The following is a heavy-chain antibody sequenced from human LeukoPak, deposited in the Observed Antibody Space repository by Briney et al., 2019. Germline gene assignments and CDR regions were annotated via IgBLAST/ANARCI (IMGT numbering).Heavy chain of an antibody. CDR2: INPNSGGT. CDR1: GYTFTGYY. J-gene: IGHJ4*02. CDR3: ARSVVVPAARDY. V-gene: IGHV1-2*02. D-gene: IGHD2-2*01. Sequence: ASVKVSCKASGYTFTGYYMHWVRQAPGPGLEWLGWINPNSGGTNYAQKFQGRVTMTRDTSISTAYMELSRLRSDDTAVYHCARSVVVPAARDYWGQGTLVTVSS.